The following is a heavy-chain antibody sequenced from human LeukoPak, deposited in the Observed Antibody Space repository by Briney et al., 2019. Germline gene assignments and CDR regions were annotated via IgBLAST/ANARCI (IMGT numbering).Heavy chain of an antibody. J-gene: IGHJ4*02. CDR1: GFTVSSNY. CDR3: ARVFTSLFDY. V-gene: IGHV3-53*01. Sequence: GSLRLSCAASGFTVSSNYMSWVRQAPGRGLEWVSVIYSGGSTYYADSVKGRFTISRDNSKNTLYLQMNSLRAEDTAVYYCARVFTSLFDYWGQGTLVTVSS. CDR2: IYSGGST.